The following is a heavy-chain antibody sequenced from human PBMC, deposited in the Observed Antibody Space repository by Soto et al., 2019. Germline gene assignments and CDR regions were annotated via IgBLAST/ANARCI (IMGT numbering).Heavy chain of an antibody. V-gene: IGHV1-18*01. CDR1: GYTFTSYG. CDR2: ISAYNGNT. CDR3: ARSLPGYFDWLPQIGDY. D-gene: IGHD3-9*01. J-gene: IGHJ4*02. Sequence: QVQLVQSGAEVKKPGASVKVSCKASGYTFTSYGISWVRQAPGQGLEWMGWISAYNGNTNYAQKLQGRVTMTTDTATSTAYMELRSLRSDDTAVYYCARSLPGYFDWLPQIGDYWGQGTLVTVSS.